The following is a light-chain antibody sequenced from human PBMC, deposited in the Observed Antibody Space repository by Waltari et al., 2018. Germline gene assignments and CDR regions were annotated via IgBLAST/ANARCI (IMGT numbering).Light chain of an antibody. CDR2: EAS. V-gene: IGKV1-5*01. CDR1: QNINNW. Sequence: DIQMTQSPSTLSASVGDRVTITCRASQNINNWLAWYQQTPGRAPKLPIYEASSLESGVPSRFRGSGSGTLFTLTITSLQPDDVALYYCQQYKTFSRTFGQGTQVEIK. CDR3: QQYKTFSRT. J-gene: IGKJ1*01.